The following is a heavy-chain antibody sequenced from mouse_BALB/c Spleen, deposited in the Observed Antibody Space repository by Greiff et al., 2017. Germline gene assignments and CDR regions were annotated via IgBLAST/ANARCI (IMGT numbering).Heavy chain of an antibody. CDR2: ISYSGST. CDR1: GYSITSDYA. J-gene: IGHJ1*01. CDR3: ARITTVVLWYFDV. D-gene: IGHD1-1*01. Sequence: EVHLVESGPGLVKPSQSLSLTCTVTGYSITSDYAWNWIRQFPGNKLEWMGYISYSGSTSYNPSLKSRISITRDTSKNQFFLQLNSVTTEDTATYYCARITTVVLWYFDVWGAGTTVTVSS. V-gene: IGHV3-2*02.